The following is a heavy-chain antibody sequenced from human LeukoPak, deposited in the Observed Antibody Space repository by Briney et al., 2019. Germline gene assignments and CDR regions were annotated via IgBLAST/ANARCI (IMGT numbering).Heavy chain of an antibody. CDR2: IYYSGST. CDR3: ARFVSSWEKRYYFDY. Sequence: SETLSLTCTVSGGSISSSSYYWGWIRQPPGKGLEWIGSIYYSGSTYYHSSLNRRVSISVDTSKNHLSLKLSSVTAADTAVYYCARFVSSWEKRYYFDYWGQGTLVTVSS. V-gene: IGHV4-39*02. J-gene: IGHJ4*02. CDR1: GGSISSSSYY. D-gene: IGHD6-13*01.